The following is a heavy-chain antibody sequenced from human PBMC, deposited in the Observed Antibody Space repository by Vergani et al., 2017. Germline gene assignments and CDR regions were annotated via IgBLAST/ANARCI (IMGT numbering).Heavy chain of an antibody. Sequence: EVQLLESGGGLVQPGGSLRLSCAASGFTFSSYAMSWVRQAPGKGLEWVSTISGSGDSTFYADSMKRRFTISRDNSKNTLYLQMNSLRAEDTAVYYCARGPGRYDFWSGYNYWGQGTLVTVSS. CDR2: ISGSGDST. CDR3: ARGPGRYDFWSGYNY. D-gene: IGHD3-3*01. CDR1: GFTFSSYA. V-gene: IGHV3-23*01. J-gene: IGHJ4*02.